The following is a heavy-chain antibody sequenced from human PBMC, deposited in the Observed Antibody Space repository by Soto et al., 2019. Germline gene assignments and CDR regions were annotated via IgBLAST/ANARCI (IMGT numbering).Heavy chain of an antibody. D-gene: IGHD2-21*01. CDR2: IYSRGDT. CDR1: GGSMRSYY. CDR3: AGIGEDVYYGMDV. Sequence: PSETLSLTCSVSGGSMRSYYWNWLRQPAGKGLEWIGRIYSRGDTNYNPSVKSRVTMSIDTSKNEFSLRLNSVTAADTAVYYCAGIGEDVYYGMDVWGQGTTVTVSS. J-gene: IGHJ6*02. V-gene: IGHV4-4*07.